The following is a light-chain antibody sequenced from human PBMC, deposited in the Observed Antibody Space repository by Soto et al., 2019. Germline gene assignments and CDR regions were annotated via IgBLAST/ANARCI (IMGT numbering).Light chain of an antibody. CDR1: QDISSY. CDR3: QQYGSSGT. Sequence: IQVTQSPSSLSASVGDRVTITCRASQDISSYLAWYQQKPGKAPTLLIYAASTLQSGVPSRFSGSGFGTDFTLTISSLQAEDFAVYYCQQYGSSGTFGQGTKVDIK. V-gene: IGKV1-9*01. J-gene: IGKJ1*01. CDR2: AAS.